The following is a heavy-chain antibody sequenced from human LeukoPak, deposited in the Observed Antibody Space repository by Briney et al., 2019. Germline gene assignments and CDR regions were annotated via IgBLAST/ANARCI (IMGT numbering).Heavy chain of an antibody. J-gene: IGHJ6*02. D-gene: IGHD4-23*01. V-gene: IGHV3-53*01. CDR1: GFTFSDYA. CDR3: AREATVVTPSVRPVYHYYGMDV. CDR2: IYSGGST. Sequence: GGSLRLSCAASGFTFSDYAMNWVRQAPGKGLEWVSVIYSGGSTYYADSVKGRFTISRDNSKNTLYLQMNSLRAEDTAVYYCAREATVVTPSVRPVYHYYGMDVWGQGTTVTVSS.